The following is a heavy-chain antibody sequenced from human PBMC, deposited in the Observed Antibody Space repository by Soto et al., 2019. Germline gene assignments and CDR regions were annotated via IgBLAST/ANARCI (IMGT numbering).Heavy chain of an antibody. D-gene: IGHD6-13*01. V-gene: IGHV1-69*01. J-gene: IGHJ4*02. Sequence: QVQLVQSGAEVKEPGSSVKVSCKASGDLFNNHAFNWVRQAPGQGLEWMGRISPLFSTTNYAQKFQGRFTIGADELTTVVYLEVNNLESDGTAMYYWAASSAIAAAGYFKFWGQGTLVTVAP. CDR1: GDLFNNHA. CDR2: ISPLFSTT. CDR3: AASSAIAAAGYFKF.